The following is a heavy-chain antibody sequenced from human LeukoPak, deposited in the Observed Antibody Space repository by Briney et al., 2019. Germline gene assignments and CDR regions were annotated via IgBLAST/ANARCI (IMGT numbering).Heavy chain of an antibody. J-gene: IGHJ4*02. CDR2: IFTGGST. CDR1: GFTVSSNY. CDR3: ARGPPPYSGYEYYFDC. V-gene: IGHV3-53*01. D-gene: IGHD5-12*01. Sequence: GGSLRLSCAASGFTVSSNYMSWVRQAPGKGLEWVSVIFTGGSTYSADSVKGRFTISRDNSKNTLYLQMNSLRAEDTAVYYCARGPPPYSGYEYYFDCRGQGAVVTVSS.